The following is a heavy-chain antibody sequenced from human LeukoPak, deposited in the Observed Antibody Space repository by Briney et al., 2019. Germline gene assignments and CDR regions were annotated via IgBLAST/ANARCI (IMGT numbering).Heavy chain of an antibody. CDR2: MNPNSGNT. D-gene: IGHD3-9*01. J-gene: IGHJ5*02. V-gene: IGHV1-8*02. CDR3: AREGAYYDILTGGNWFDP. Sequence: ASVKVSYKASGYTFTGYYMHWVRQAPGQGLEWMGWMNPNSGNTGYAQKFQGRVTMTRNTSISTAYMELSSLRSEDTAVYYCAREGAYYDILTGGNWFDPWGQGTLVTVSS. CDR1: GYTFTGYY.